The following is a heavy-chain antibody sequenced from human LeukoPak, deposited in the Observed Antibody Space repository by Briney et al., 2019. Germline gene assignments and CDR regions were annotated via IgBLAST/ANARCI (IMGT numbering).Heavy chain of an antibody. CDR2: INPNNGDT. V-gene: IGHV1-2*02. CDR3: AREGGYDILTGYQDY. Sequence: ASVTVSCKASGYIFTTYFIHWVRQAPGQGLEWMGWINPNNGDTNYVQKFQGRVTMTRDTSISTAYMGLTRLRSDDTAVYYCAREGGYDILTGYQDYCGQGTLITVSS. D-gene: IGHD3-9*01. CDR1: GYIFTTYF. J-gene: IGHJ4*02.